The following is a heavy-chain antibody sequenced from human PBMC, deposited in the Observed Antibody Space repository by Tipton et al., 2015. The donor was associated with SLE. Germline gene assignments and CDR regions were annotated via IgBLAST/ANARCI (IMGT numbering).Heavy chain of an antibody. CDR3: AREGRREQLALDY. Sequence: LRLSCTVSGDSISSSSYYWGWIPQPPGKGLEWIGSIYYSGSTYYNPSLKSRVTISVDTSKNRFSLKLSSVTAADTAVYYCAREGRREQLALDYWGQGTLVTVSS. D-gene: IGHD6-6*01. CDR2: IYYSGST. CDR1: GDSISSSSYY. J-gene: IGHJ4*02. V-gene: IGHV4-39*07.